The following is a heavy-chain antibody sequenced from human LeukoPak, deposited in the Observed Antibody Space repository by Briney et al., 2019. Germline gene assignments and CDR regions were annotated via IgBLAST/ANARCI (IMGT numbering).Heavy chain of an antibody. J-gene: IGHJ4*02. CDR2: IKSKTDGGTT. CDR1: GFTFSNAW. D-gene: IGHD4-23*01. Sequence: GSLRLSCAASGFTFSNAWMNWVRQAPGKGLEWVGHIKSKTDGGTTDYAAPVKGRFTISRDDSKNTMYLQMNSLKTEDTAVYYCARGFPGGYWGQGTLVTVSS. V-gene: IGHV3-15*01. CDR3: ARGFPGGY.